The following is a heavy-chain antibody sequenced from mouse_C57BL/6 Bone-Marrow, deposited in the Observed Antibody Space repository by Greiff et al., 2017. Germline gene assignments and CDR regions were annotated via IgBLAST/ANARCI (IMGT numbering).Heavy chain of an antibody. J-gene: IGHJ3*01. V-gene: IGHV1-52*01. CDR2: IDPSDSET. CDR3: ARGTRGFFFAY. Sequence: VQLQQPGAELVRPGSSVKLSCKASGYTFTSYWMHWVKQRPIQGLEWIGNIDPSDSETHYNQKFKDKATLTVDKSSSTAYMQLRSLTSEDSAVYYGARGTRGFFFAYWGQGTLVTVSA. D-gene: IGHD3-3*01. CDR1: GYTFTSYW.